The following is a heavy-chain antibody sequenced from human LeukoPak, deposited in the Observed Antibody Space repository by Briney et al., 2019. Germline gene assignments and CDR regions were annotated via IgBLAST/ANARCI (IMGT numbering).Heavy chain of an antibody. CDR2: INPNSGGT. V-gene: IGHV1-2*02. CDR3: ARDGTGYDAFDI. CDR1: GYTFTGYY. J-gene: IGHJ3*02. D-gene: IGHD3/OR15-3a*01. Sequence: ASVKVSCKASGYTFTGYYMHWVRQAPGQGLEWMGWINPNSGGTNYAQKFQGRVTMTRDTSISTAYMELSRLRSDDTAVYHCARDGTGYDAFDIWGQGTMVTVSS.